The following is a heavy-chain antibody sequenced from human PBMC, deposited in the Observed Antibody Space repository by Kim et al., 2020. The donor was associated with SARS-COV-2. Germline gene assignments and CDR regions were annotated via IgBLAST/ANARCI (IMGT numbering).Heavy chain of an antibody. V-gene: IGHV4-4*02. CDR1: GGSISSSNW. CDR2: IYHSGST. J-gene: IGHJ5*02. CDR3: ARDQYCSGGSCYSSGNWFDP. Sequence: SETLSLTCAVSGGSISSSNWWSWVRQPPGKGLEWIGEIYHSGSTNYNPSLKSRVTISVDKSKNQFSLKLSSVTAADTAVYYCARDQYCSGGSCYSSGNWFDPWGQGTLVTVSS. D-gene: IGHD2-15*01.